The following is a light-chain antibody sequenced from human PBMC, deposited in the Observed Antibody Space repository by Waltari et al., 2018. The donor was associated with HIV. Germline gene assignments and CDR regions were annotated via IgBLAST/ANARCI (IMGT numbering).Light chain of an antibody. J-gene: IGLJ1*01. Sequence: SVLAQPPPAYGTPGQRVTISCYGSTSNIGGKTVSWYQPLPGTAPNLLIYRNNQRPSGVPDRVSGSTSCTSASLVISGLQAEDEADYYCAAWDDSLKGGAFGPGTKVTVL. CDR1: TSNIGGKT. CDR2: RNN. V-gene: IGLV1-44*01. CDR3: AAWDDSLKGGA.